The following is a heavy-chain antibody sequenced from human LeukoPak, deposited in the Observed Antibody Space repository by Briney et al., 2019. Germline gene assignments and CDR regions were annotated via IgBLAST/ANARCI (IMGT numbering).Heavy chain of an antibody. CDR1: GGSISSYY. Sequence: SETLSLTCTVSGGSISSYYWSCIRQPPGKGREWIGYIYYSGSTNYNPSLKSRVTISVDTSKNQFSLKLSSVTAADTTVYFCARAYSSSSWCFDYWGQGTLVTVSS. J-gene: IGHJ4*02. CDR2: IYYSGST. CDR3: ARAYSSSSWCFDY. V-gene: IGHV4-59*01. D-gene: IGHD6-6*01.